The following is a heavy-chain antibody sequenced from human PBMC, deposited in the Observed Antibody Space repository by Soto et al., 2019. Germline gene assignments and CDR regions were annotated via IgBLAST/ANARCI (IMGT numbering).Heavy chain of an antibody. CDR2: INPKSGYT. J-gene: IGHJ4*02. CDR1: GYTFTGDY. V-gene: IGHV1-2*02. D-gene: IGHD1-26*01. Sequence: QVQLVQSGAEVKKPGASVSVSCKASGYTFTGDYLHWVRQAPGQGLEWMAWINPKSGYTKSAQKFQARVTLTRDTSISTAYMELRSLRSGDTAVYFCARYTGSNSLFDSWGQGTLVTVSS. CDR3: ARYTGSNSLFDS.